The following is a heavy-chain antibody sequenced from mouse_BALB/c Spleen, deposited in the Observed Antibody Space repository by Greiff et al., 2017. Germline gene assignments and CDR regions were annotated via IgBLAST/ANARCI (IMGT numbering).Heavy chain of an antibody. V-gene: IGHV14-4*02. CDR2: IDPENGDT. Sequence: VQLKQSGAELVRSGASVKLSCTASGFNIKDYYMHWVKQRPEQGLEWIGWIDPENGDTEYAPKFQGKATMTADTSSNTAYLQLSSLTSEDTAVYYCNSVYGYDWFAYWGQGTLVTVSA. D-gene: IGHD2-2*01. J-gene: IGHJ3*01. CDR3: NSVYGYDWFAY. CDR1: GFNIKDYY.